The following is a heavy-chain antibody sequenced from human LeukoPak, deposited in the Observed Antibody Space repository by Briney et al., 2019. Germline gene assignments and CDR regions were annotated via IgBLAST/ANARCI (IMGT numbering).Heavy chain of an antibody. CDR2: ISSGSSTI. V-gene: IGHV3-48*04. Sequence: GGSLRLSCAASGFTFSSYSMNWVRQAPGKGLVWVSYISSGSSTIYYADSVRGRFTISRDNAKNSLYLQMNSLRAEDTAVYYCARGPYYGMDVWGQGTTVTVSS. CDR1: GFTFSSYS. J-gene: IGHJ6*02. CDR3: ARGPYYGMDV.